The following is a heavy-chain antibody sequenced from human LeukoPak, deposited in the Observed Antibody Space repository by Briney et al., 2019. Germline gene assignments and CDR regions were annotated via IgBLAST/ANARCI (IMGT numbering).Heavy chain of an antibody. V-gene: IGHV3-48*03. CDR3: AGGDTAMVDY. J-gene: IGHJ4*02. Sequence: GGSLRLSCAASGFTFSSYEMNWVRQAPGKGLEWVSYISSSDSTIYYADSVKGRFTISRDNAKNSLFLQMNSLRVEDTAVYYCAGGDTAMVDYWGQGTLVTVSS. D-gene: IGHD5-18*01. CDR1: GFTFSSYE. CDR2: ISSSDSTI.